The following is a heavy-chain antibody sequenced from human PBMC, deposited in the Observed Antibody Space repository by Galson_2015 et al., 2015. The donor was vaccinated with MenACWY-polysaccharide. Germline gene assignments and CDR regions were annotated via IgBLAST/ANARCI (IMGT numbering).Heavy chain of an antibody. J-gene: IGHJ4*02. CDR2: IYYGGSS. V-gene: IGHV4-30-4*01. D-gene: IGHD4-17*01. Sequence: WIGYIYYGGSSYYNPSLKSRVTISADTSKNQFSLKLTSVTAADTAVYYCASAQTTVTIGYWGQGTLVTVSS. CDR3: ASAQTTVTIGY.